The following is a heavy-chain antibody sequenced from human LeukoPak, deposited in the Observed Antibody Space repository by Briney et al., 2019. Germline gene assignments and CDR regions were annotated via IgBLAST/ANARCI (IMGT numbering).Heavy chain of an antibody. Sequence: TGGSLRLSCAASGFTFSSYAMSWVRLAPGKGLEWVSCISTTSTTVYYADSVKGRFIVSRDNAKNSLYLQMNSLGDEDTAMFYCARVGDGYNVNYFDYWGQGTLVTVSS. CDR2: ISTTSTTV. D-gene: IGHD5-24*01. J-gene: IGHJ4*02. CDR3: ARVGDGYNVNYFDY. V-gene: IGHV3-48*02. CDR1: GFTFSSYA.